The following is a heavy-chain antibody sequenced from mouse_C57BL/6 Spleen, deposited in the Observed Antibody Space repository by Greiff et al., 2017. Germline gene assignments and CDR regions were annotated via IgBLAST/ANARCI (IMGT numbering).Heavy chain of an antibody. J-gene: IGHJ2*01. V-gene: IGHV1-64*01. Sequence: QVQLQQPGAELVKPGASVKLSCKASGYTFTSYWMHWVKPRPGQGLAWIGMIHPNSGSTNYNEKFKSKATLTVDKSSSTAYMQLSSLTSEDSAVYYCSRGTGMYYFDDWGKGTTLTVSS. D-gene: IGHD4-1*01. CDR2: IHPNSGST. CDR3: SRGTGMYYFDD. CDR1: GYTFTSYW.